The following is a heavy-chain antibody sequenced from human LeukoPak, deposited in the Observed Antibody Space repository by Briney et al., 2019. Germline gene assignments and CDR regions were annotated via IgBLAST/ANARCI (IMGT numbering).Heavy chain of an antibody. CDR2: ISSSGTTI. Sequence: GGSLRLSCAASGFTFSSYEMNWVRQAPGKGLEWVSYISSSGTTIFYADSVKGRFTISRDNAKNSVSLQMNSLRAEDTAVYFCARPTWTNYMDVWGKGTAVTISS. J-gene: IGHJ6*03. D-gene: IGHD3/OR15-3a*01. V-gene: IGHV3-48*03. CDR3: ARPTWTNYMDV. CDR1: GFTFSSYE.